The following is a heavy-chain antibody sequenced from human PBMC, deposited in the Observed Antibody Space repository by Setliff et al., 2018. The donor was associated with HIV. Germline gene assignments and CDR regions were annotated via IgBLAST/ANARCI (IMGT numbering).Heavy chain of an antibody. CDR1: GGSFSGNY. D-gene: IGHD1-7*01. Sequence: NPSETLSLTCAVYGGSFSGNYWNWIRQPPGKGLEWIGEINHSANTNYSPSLKSRVTISVDKSKSQFSLKLNSVTAADTAVYYCARHRGMPGTTWYNHYMDVWGTGATVTVSS. J-gene: IGHJ6*03. V-gene: IGHV4-34*01. CDR2: INHSANT. CDR3: ARHRGMPGTTWYNHYMDV.